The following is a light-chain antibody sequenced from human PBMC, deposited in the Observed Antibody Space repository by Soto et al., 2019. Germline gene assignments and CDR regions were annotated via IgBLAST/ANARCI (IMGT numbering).Light chain of an antibody. CDR1: QTIRSSF. CDR3: HKFGSSPLGK. Sequence: EIVLTQSPCTLSLSPGERATLSCRASQTIRSSFLAWYQQKPGQAPRLLIYSASRRATGITDRFRGSGSWSDFTLTIRRLEPEDFAVYYCHKFGSSPLGKFGPGTTV. CDR2: SAS. V-gene: IGKV3-20*01. J-gene: IGKJ3*01.